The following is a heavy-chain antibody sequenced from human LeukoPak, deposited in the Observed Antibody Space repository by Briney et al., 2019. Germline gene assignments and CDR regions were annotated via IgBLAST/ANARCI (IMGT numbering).Heavy chain of an antibody. V-gene: IGHV4-61*02. CDR1: GGSISSGSYY. CDR2: IYTSGST. J-gene: IGHJ6*02. CDR3: ARDLRDYYYYGMDV. Sequence: SETLSLTCTVSGGSISSGSYYWSWIRQPAGKGLEWIGRIYTSGSTNYNPSLKSRVTISVDTSKNQFSLKLSSVTAADTAVYYCARDLRDYYYYGMDVWGQGTTVTVSS.